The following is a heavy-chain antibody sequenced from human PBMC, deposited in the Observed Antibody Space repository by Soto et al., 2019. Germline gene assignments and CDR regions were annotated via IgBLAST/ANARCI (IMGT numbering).Heavy chain of an antibody. J-gene: IGHJ4*02. CDR2: IKGDESNT. D-gene: IGHD2-21*01. Sequence: EAQLVESGGGLVQPGGSLRLSCAASGFTFSTYWMHWVRQAPGGGRVWVSLIKGDESNTNYAASVKGRFTISRDNAKNTVYLQMNSLRAEDTAIYYCARGALRAYYLDYWGQGDLVTVSS. CDR3: ARGALRAYYLDY. CDR1: GFTFSTYW. V-gene: IGHV3-74*01.